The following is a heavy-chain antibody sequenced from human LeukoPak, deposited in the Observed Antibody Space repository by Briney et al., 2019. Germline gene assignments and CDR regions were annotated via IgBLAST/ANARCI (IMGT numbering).Heavy chain of an antibody. CDR1: GYTFTSYA. V-gene: IGHV1-69*05. Sequence: ASVKVSCKASGYTFTSYAISWVRQAPGQGLEWMGRIIPIFGTANYAQKFQGRVTITTDESTSTAYMELSSLRSEDTAVYYCARDRSSGWYGDAFDIWGQGTMVTVSS. CDR3: ARDRSSGWYGDAFDI. CDR2: IIPIFGTA. D-gene: IGHD6-19*01. J-gene: IGHJ3*02.